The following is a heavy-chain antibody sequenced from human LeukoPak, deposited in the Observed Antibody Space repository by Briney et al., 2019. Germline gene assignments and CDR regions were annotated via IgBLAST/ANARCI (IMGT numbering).Heavy chain of an antibody. D-gene: IGHD1-14*01. J-gene: IGHJ4*02. Sequence: SETLSLTCTVSGGSISSSSYYWGWIRQPPGKGLEWIGSIYYSGSTYYNPSLKSRVTISVDTSKNQFSLKLSSVTAADTAVYFCARASTTFDDWGQGTLVTVSS. CDR3: ARASTTFDD. CDR1: GGSISSSSYY. CDR2: IYYSGST. V-gene: IGHV4-39*07.